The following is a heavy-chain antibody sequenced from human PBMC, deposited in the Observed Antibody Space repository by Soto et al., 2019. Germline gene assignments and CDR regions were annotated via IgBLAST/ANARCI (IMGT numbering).Heavy chain of an antibody. D-gene: IGHD3-10*01. CDR1: GFTFSSYA. J-gene: IGHJ4*02. CDR3: ARDEGQEGGLWFGELGH. Sequence: EVQLVESGEGLVQPGGSLRLSCAASGFTFSSYAMHWVRQAPGKGLEYVSAISSNGGSTYYADSVKGRFTISRDNSKNTLYLQMGSLRAEDMAVYYCARDEGQEGGLWFGELGHWGQGTLVTVSS. CDR2: ISSNGGST. V-gene: IGHV3-64*02.